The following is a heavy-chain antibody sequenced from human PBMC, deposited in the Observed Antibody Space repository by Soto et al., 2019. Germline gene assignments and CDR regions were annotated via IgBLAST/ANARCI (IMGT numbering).Heavy chain of an antibody. CDR3: ARGRKYYDFWSGYYGSYYYYMDV. Sequence: PSETLSLTCAVYGGSFSGYYGSWIRQPPGKGLEWIGEINHSGSTNYNPSLKSRVTISVDTSKNQFSLKLSSVTAADTAVYYCARGRKYYDFWSGYYGSYYYYMDVWGKGTTVT. D-gene: IGHD3-3*01. V-gene: IGHV4-34*01. CDR2: INHSGST. J-gene: IGHJ6*03. CDR1: GGSFSGYY.